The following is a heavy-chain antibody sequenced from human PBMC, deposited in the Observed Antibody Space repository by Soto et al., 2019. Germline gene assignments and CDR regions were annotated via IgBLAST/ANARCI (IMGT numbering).Heavy chain of an antibody. D-gene: IGHD5-18*01. CDR2: IIPILGIA. CDR1: GGTFSSYT. V-gene: IGHV1-69*02. J-gene: IGHJ6*03. CDR3: ARGVEDTAMVEGLYYYYYYMDV. Sequence: SVKVSCKASGGTFSSYTISWVRQAPGQGLEWMGRIIPILGIANYAQKFQGRVTITRNKSMSTAYMELSSLRSEDTAVYYCARGVEDTAMVEGLYYYYYYMDVWGKGTTVTVSS.